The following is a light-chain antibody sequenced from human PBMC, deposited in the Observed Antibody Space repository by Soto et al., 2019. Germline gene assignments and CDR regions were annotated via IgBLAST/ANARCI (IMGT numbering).Light chain of an antibody. CDR2: LGS. J-gene: IGKJ2*01. Sequence: DIVMTQSPLSLPVTPGEPASISCRSSQSLLHNNGYNYLDWYLQKPGQSPQLLIYLGSNRASGVPDRFSGSGSGTRFTLRISRVEAEDVGVYYCMQALQTPYTFGQGTKLEIK. CDR3: MQALQTPYT. CDR1: QSLLHNNGYNY. V-gene: IGKV2-28*01.